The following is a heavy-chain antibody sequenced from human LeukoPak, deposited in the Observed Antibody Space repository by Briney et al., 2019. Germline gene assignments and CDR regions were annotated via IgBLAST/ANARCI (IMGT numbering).Heavy chain of an antibody. Sequence: ASVKVSCKASGYTFTSYDINWVRQATGQGLEWMGWMNPNSGNTGYAQKFQGRVTMTRNTSVSTAYMELSSLRSEDTAVYYCAKTKGWFAPFDYWGQGTLVTVSS. V-gene: IGHV1-8*02. CDR3: AKTKGWFAPFDY. CDR1: GYTFTSYD. J-gene: IGHJ4*02. D-gene: IGHD3-10*01. CDR2: MNPNSGNT.